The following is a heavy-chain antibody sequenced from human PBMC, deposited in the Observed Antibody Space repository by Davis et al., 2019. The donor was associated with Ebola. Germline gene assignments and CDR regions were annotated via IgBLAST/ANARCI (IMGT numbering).Heavy chain of an antibody. Sequence: GESLKISCTASGFTFSTYPMTWIRQVPGKGLDWVSTIGGSGDGTHYADSVKGRFTISRENSKATLDLQMNSLRAEDTAVYYCAKGDNSGWYGVDYWGQGTLVTVSS. CDR1: GFTFSTYP. CDR2: IGGSGDGT. J-gene: IGHJ4*02. D-gene: IGHD6-19*01. V-gene: IGHV3-23*01. CDR3: AKGDNSGWYGVDY.